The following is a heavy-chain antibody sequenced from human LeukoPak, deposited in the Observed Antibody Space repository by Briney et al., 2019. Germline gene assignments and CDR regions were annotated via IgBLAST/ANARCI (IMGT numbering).Heavy chain of an antibody. CDR2: IYYSGST. V-gene: IGHV4-59*12. Sequence: PSETLSLTCAVSGGSISSYYWSWIRQPPGKGLEWIGYIYYSGSTNYNPSLKSRVTISVDTSKNQFSLKLSSVTAADTAVYYCARDGSSSHYMDVWGKGTTVTVSS. CDR3: ARDGSSSHYMDV. CDR1: GGSISSYY. J-gene: IGHJ6*03. D-gene: IGHD6-6*01.